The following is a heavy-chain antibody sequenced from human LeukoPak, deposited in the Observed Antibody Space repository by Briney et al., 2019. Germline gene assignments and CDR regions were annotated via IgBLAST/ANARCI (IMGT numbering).Heavy chain of an antibody. CDR1: GGSISSSSYY. D-gene: IGHD3-22*01. CDR3: ARHDAYPYYYDSSGPYYFDY. Sequence: SGTLSLTCTVSGGSISSSSYYWGWIRQPPGKGLEWIGSIYYSGSTYYNPSLKSRVTISVDTSKNQFSLKLSSVTAADTAVYYCARHDAYPYYYDSSGPYYFDYWGQGTLVTVSS. CDR2: IYYSGST. V-gene: IGHV4-39*01. J-gene: IGHJ4*02.